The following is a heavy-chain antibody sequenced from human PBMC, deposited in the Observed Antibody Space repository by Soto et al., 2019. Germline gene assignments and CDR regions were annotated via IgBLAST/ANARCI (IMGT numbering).Heavy chain of an antibody. CDR1: GLTFIRHA. D-gene: IGHD6-19*01. Sequence: VQLVESGGGVVQPGRSLRLSCAASGLTFIRHAMHWVRQFPGKGLEWVAAISDDGSKKHYVDSVKGRFSISRDKSRNTVFLQMNSLRAEDMAVYFCAGERETSSWFLSGFEYWGQGTLATVSS. V-gene: IGHV3-30-3*01. CDR2: ISDDGSKK. CDR3: AGERETSSWFLSGFEY. J-gene: IGHJ4*02.